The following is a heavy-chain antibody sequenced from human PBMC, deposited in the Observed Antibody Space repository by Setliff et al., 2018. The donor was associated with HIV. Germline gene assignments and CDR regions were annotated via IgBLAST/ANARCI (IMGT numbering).Heavy chain of an antibody. CDR1: GGSISTYY. V-gene: IGHV4-59*12. J-gene: IGHJ4*02. D-gene: IGHD2-21*02. Sequence: ETLSLTCTVSGGSISTYYWSWIRQPPGKGLEWIGSIYFTGSTYFNPSLASRLVMSLDPSKNQFSLKLNSMTAAATAMYYCAGGRYFRDISDSRFDFWGQGKLVTISS. CDR2: IYFTGST. CDR3: AGGRYFRDISDSRFDF.